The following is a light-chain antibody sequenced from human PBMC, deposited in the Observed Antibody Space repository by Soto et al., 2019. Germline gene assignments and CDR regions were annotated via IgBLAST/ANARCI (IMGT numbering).Light chain of an antibody. CDR3: QPYNSYLT. V-gene: IGKV1-5*01. CDR1: QSIGRW. Sequence: DIQMTQSPSTLSASVRDRVTITCRASQSIGRWLAWYQQKPGKAPKLLIFDASTLESGVPSRFSGSGYGTEFTLTISSLQPDDFATYYCQPYNSYLTFVGRTKVDI. J-gene: IGKJ4*01. CDR2: DAS.